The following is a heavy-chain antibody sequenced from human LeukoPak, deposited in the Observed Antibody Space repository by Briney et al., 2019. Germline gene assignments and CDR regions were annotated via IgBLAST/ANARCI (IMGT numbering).Heavy chain of an antibody. J-gene: IGHJ4*02. D-gene: IGHD3-16*01. CDR1: GYTFTSYG. CDR3: SRDGGLY. CDR2: ISTYNGNT. V-gene: IGHV1-18*01. Sequence: ASVKVSCKASGYTFTSYGISWMRQAPGQGLKWVGWISTYNGNTDYPQKLQGRVTLTTDTSTSTAYMELRSLRSDDTAVYYCSRDGGLYWGQGTLVTVSS.